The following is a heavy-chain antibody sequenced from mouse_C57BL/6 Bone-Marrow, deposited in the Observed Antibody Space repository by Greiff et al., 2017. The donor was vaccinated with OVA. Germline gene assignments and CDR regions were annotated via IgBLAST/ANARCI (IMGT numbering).Heavy chain of an antibody. CDR1: GFTFSSYA. J-gene: IGHJ3*01. V-gene: IGHV5-4*01. D-gene: IGHD2-1*01. CDR2: ISDGGSYT. CDR3: ARDGDYVNYRFAY. Sequence: EVKVEESGGGLVKPGGSLKLSCAASGFTFSSYAMSWVRQTPEKRLEWVATISDGGSYTYYPDNVKGRFTISRDNAKNNLYLQMSHLKSEDTAMYYCARDGDYVNYRFAYWGQGTLVTVSA.